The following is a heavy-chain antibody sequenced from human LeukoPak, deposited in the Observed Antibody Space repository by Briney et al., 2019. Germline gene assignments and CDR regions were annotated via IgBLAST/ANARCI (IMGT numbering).Heavy chain of an antibody. D-gene: IGHD3-10*01. CDR2: ISVTGGS. CDR1: GFTFSSYA. Sequence: QPGGSLRLSCAASGFTFSSYAMSWVRQAPGKGLDWVSTISVTGGSYSADSVKGRFTISRDNSKNTLYLQMNSLRAEDTAVYYCAKPTSPFDSGSSPFDYWGQGTLVTVSS. CDR3: AKPTSPFDSGSSPFDY. V-gene: IGHV3-23*01. J-gene: IGHJ4*02.